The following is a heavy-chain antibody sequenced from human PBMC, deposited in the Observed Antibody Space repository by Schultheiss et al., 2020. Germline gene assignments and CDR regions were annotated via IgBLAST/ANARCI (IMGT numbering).Heavy chain of an antibody. CDR3: AREGEVGAVDY. CDR2: ISYDGSNK. D-gene: IGHD1-26*01. Sequence: GGSLRLSCAAPGFTVNSKYMSWVRQAPGKGLEWVAVISYDGSNKYYADSVKGRFTISRDNSKNTLYLQMNSLRAEDTAVYYCAREGEVGAVDYWGQGTLVTVSS. V-gene: IGHV3-30*03. J-gene: IGHJ4*02. CDR1: GFTVNSKY.